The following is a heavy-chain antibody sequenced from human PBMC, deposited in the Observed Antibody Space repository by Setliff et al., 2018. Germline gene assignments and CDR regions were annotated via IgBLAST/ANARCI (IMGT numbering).Heavy chain of an antibody. D-gene: IGHD3-22*01. Sequence: ETLSLTCSVAGGSMSNYFWSWVRRPPGKGLEWIGFISSGGSTIYSPPLKSRVTISVDTSKNQFSLRLTSVTAADTAIYYCARNPASGAYYSSRPFHFDYWGQGALVTVSS. CDR3: ARNPASGAYYSSRPFHFDY. J-gene: IGHJ4*02. V-gene: IGHV4-4*08. CDR2: ISSGGST. CDR1: GGSMSNYF.